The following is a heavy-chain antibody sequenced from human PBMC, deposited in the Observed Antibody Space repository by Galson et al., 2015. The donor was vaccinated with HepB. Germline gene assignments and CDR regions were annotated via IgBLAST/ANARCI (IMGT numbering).Heavy chain of an antibody. CDR1: GGTFSSYS. CDR3: ARDPGNWGSYYYYYYMDV. D-gene: IGHD7-27*01. Sequence: SVKVSCKASGGTFSSYSISWVRQAPGQGLEWMGGIIPIFGTANYAQKFQGRVTITADESTSTAYMELSSLRSEDTAVYYCARDPGNWGSYYYYYYMDVWGKGTTVTVSS. V-gene: IGHV1-69*13. J-gene: IGHJ6*03. CDR2: IIPIFGTA.